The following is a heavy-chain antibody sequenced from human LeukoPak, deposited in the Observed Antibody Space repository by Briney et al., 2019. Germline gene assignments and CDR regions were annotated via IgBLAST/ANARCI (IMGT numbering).Heavy chain of an antibody. CDR1: GGSISSYY. CDR2: IYYSGST. Sequence: SETLSLTCTVSGGSISSYYWSWIRQPPGKGLEWIGYIYYSGSTNYNPSLKSRVTISVDTSKNQFSLKLSSVTAADTAVYYCAGYGPSYYYYYYGMDVWGQGTTVTVSS. D-gene: IGHD5-12*01. V-gene: IGHV4-59*01. CDR3: AGYGPSYYYYYYGMDV. J-gene: IGHJ6*02.